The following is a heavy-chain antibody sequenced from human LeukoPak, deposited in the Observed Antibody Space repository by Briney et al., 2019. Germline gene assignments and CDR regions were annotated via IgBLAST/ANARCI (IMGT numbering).Heavy chain of an antibody. CDR3: ARRHTYYDILTAYYSDS. J-gene: IGHJ4*02. V-gene: IGHV4-39*01. D-gene: IGHD3-9*01. CDR2: IYYSGST. CDR1: GGSISSSRYF. Sequence: SETLSLTCTVSGGSISSSRYFWGWIRQPPGKRLEWIGNIYYSGSTYYNPSLKSRVTISVDTSKNQFSLKLSSVTAADTAVYYCARRHTYYDILTAYYSDSWGQGTLVTVSS.